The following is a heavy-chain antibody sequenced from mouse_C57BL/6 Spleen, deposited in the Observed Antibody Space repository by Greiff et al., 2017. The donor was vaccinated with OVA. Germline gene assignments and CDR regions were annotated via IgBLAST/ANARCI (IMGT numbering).Heavy chain of an antibody. CDR2: INPNNGGT. V-gene: IGHV1-26*01. CDR1: GYTFTDYY. D-gene: IGHD3-1*01. J-gene: IGHJ2*01. Sequence: EVQLQQSGPELVKPGASVKISCKASGYTFTDYYMNWVKQSHGKSLEWIGDINPNNGGTSYNQKFKGKATLTVDKSSSTAYMELRSLTAEDSAVYYCARLPGPYYFDYWGQGTTLTVSS. CDR3: ARLPGPYYFDY.